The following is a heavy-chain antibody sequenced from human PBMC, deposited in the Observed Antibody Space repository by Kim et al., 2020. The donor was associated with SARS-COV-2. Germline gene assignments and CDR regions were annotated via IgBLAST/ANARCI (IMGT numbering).Heavy chain of an antibody. CDR1: GASVSSSSLY. CDR3: AANWDY. V-gene: IGHV4-39*01. CDR2: MSYGGPT. J-gene: IGHJ4*02. Sequence: SETLSLTCNVSGASVSSSSLYWGWFRQPPGKGLEWIGSMSYGGPTDYNPSLRSRLFMSVDTSKNHFFLKLSSMIAADTAVYYCAANWDYWGQGTLVTVSS.